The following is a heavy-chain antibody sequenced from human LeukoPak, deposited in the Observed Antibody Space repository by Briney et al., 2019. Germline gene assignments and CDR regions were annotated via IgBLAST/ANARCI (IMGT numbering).Heavy chain of an antibody. J-gene: IGHJ4*02. CDR1: GFIFEDYT. Sequence: GGSLRLSCAASGFIFEDYTMHWVRQAPGKTLEWVSLISWDGTTYYADSVKGRFTISRDNSKDSLSLQMDTLRSEDTAFYYCVKDLSYESSGSFFDFWGQGTLVTVSS. V-gene: IGHV3-43*01. D-gene: IGHD3-22*01. CDR3: VKDLSYESSGSFFDF. CDR2: ISWDGTT.